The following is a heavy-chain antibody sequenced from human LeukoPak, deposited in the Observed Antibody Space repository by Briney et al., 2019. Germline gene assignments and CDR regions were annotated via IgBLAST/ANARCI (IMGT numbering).Heavy chain of an antibody. CDR3: ARGFSAYCGGDCYPPYYFDY. D-gene: IGHD2-21*02. V-gene: IGHV1-69*13. CDR2: IIPIFGTA. J-gene: IGHJ4*02. CDR1: GGTFSSYA. Sequence: ASVKVSCKASGGTFSSYAISWVRQAPGQGLEWMGGIIPIFGTANYAQKFQGRVTITADETTSTAYMELSSLRSEDTAVYYCARGFSAYCGGDCYPPYYFDYWGQGTLVTVSS.